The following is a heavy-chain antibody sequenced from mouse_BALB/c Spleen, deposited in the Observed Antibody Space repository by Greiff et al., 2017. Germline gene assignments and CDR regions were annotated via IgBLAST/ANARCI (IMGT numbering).Heavy chain of an antibody. CDR1: GFTFSDYY. V-gene: IGHV5-4*02. D-gene: IGHD1-1*01. J-gene: IGHJ1*01. Sequence: EVQGVESGGGLVKPGGSLKLSCAASGFTFSDYYMYWVRQTPEKRLEWVATISDGGSYTYYPDSVKGRFTISRDNAKNNLYLQMSSLKSEDTAMYYCARAYGSHWYFDVWGAGTTVTVSS. CDR3: ARAYGSHWYFDV. CDR2: ISDGGSYT.